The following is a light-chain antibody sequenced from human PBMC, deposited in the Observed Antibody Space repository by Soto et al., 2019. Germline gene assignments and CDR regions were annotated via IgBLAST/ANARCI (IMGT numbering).Light chain of an antibody. Sequence: DIQMTQSPSTVSASVGDRVRLTCRASQGISSYLAWYQQKPGKAPKLLIYAASTLQSGVPSRFSGSGSGTDFTLTISSLQPEDFATYYCLQYYNFSWTFGQGTKVDI. CDR1: QGISSY. CDR3: LQYYNFSWT. J-gene: IGKJ1*01. CDR2: AAS. V-gene: IGKV1-9*01.